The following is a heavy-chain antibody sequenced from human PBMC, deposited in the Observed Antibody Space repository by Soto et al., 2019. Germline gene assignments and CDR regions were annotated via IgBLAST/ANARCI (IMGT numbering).Heavy chain of an antibody. J-gene: IGHJ6*02. D-gene: IGHD3-3*01. CDR2: ITTSSSRNI. CDR3: ARDDPIFGAIPRMDI. Sequence: EVQLVESGGGLVKPGGSLRLSCSASGFPFSSYTMYWVRQAPGKGLEWVSPITTSSSRNIFYADSLKGRFTISRDNANNILYLQMNNLRVEDTAVYYCARDDPIFGAIPRMDIWGQGTTVTVSS. CDR1: GFPFSSYT. V-gene: IGHV3-21*02.